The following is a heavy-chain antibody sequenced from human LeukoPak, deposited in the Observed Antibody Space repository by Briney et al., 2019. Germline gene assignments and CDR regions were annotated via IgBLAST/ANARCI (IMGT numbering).Heavy chain of an antibody. CDR2: MNQDGSAK. J-gene: IGHJ6*02. V-gene: IGHV3-7*01. D-gene: IGHD3-16*01. CDR1: GFTFSDSW. Sequence: GGSLKFSGAPSGFTFSDSWMSWVRQAPGKGREWLANMNQDGSAKGYVDSVKGRFTISRDNARNSLYLQMSSLRPEDTAVYYCATYTHWVAGDVWGQGTTVTVSS. CDR3: ATYTHWVAGDV.